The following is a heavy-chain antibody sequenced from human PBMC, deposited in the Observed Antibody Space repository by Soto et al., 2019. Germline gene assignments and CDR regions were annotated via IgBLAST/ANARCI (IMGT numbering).Heavy chain of an antibody. J-gene: IGHJ6*02. CDR1: GYTFTSYG. Sequence: ASVKVSCEASGYTFTSYGISWVRQAPGQGLEWMGWISAYNGNTNYAQKLQGRVTMTTDTSTSTAYMELRSLRSDDTAVYYCARGSGGSSAFYYYYYYGMDVWGQGTTVTVSS. CDR2: ISAYNGNT. D-gene: IGHD6-6*01. CDR3: ARGSGGSSAFYYYYYYGMDV. V-gene: IGHV1-18*04.